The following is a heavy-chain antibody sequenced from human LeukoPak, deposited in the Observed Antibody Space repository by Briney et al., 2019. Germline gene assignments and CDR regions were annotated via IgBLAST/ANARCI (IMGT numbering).Heavy chain of an antibody. D-gene: IGHD5-12*01. Sequence: GASVKVSCKASGYTFTSYDINWVRQATGQGLEWMGWMNPNSGNTGYAQKFQGRVTMTRNTSISTAYMELSSLRSEDTAVYYCARGRVVATIFVGNAFDYWGQGTLVTVPS. CDR1: GYTFTSYD. CDR3: ARGRVVATIFVGNAFDY. J-gene: IGHJ4*02. V-gene: IGHV1-8*01. CDR2: MNPNSGNT.